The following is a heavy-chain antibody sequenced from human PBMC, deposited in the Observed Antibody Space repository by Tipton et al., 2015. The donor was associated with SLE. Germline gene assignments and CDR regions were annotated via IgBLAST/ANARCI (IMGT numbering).Heavy chain of an antibody. CDR1: GDSINGYY. CDR2: VYSSGFS. D-gene: IGHD6-6*01. V-gene: IGHV4-59*08. J-gene: IGHJ5*02. Sequence: TLSLTCTVSGDSINGYYWTWIRQPPGKGLEWVGYVYSSGFSDYNPSLRSRVTISLDTSKNQFSLKLTSVTAADTAVYYCARASTMYQMLVWFDPWGQGTLVTVSS. CDR3: ARASTMYQMLVWFDP.